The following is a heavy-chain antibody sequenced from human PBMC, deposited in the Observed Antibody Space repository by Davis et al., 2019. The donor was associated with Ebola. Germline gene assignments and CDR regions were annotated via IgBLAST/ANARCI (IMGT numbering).Heavy chain of an antibody. D-gene: IGHD6-13*01. CDR1: GFTFSGSY. CDR2: VSSGGNII. V-gene: IGHV3-11*04. J-gene: IGHJ4*02. CDR3: ARERAAAYFDY. Sequence: GGSLRLSCAASGFTFSGSYMNWIRRAPGKGLEWISYVSSGGNIIYYADSVKGRFTISRDNAKNSLYLQMNSLRAEDTAVYYCARERAAAYFDYWGQGTLVTVSS.